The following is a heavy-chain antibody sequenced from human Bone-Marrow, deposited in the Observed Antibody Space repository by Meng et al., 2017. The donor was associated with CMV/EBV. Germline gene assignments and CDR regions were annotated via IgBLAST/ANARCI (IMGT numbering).Heavy chain of an antibody. CDR1: GYTFTSYD. Sequence: ASVKVSCKASGYTFTSYDINWVRQATGQGLEWMGWMNPNSGNTGYAQKFQDRVTITRNTSISTAYMELSSLRSEDTAVYYCARGGTGILSTSFDPWGQGTLVTVSS. V-gene: IGHV1-8*03. CDR2: MNPNSGNT. J-gene: IGHJ5*02. CDR3: ARGGTGILSTSFDP. D-gene: IGHD2-15*01.